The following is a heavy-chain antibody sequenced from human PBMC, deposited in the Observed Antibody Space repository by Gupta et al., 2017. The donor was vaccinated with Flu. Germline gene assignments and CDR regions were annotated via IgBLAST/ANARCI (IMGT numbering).Heavy chain of an antibody. CDR1: GFTFSSYW. CDR3: ARDIALKKQWTFYYYYGMDV. J-gene: IGHJ6*02. D-gene: IGHD6-19*01. Sequence: EVQLVESGGGLVQPGGSLRLSCAASGFTFSSYWMSWVRQAPGKGLEWVANIKQDGSEKYYVDSVKGRFTISRDNAKNSLYLQMNSLRAEDTAVYYCARDIALKKQWTFYYYYGMDVWGQGTTVTVSS. V-gene: IGHV3-7*04. CDR2: IKQDGSEK.